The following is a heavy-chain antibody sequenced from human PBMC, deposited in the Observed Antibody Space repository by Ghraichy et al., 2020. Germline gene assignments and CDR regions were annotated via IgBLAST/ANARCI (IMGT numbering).Heavy chain of an antibody. CDR2: IYTSGST. D-gene: IGHD3-9*01. CDR1: GGSISSYY. Sequence: ESLNISCTVSGGSISSYYWSWIRQPAGKGLEWIGRIYTSGSTNYNPSLKSRVTMSVDTSKNQFSLKLSSGTAADTAVYYCARDYSPFYDILTGYRPPDYYYYMDVWGKGTTVTVSS. CDR3: ARDYSPFYDILTGYRPPDYYYYMDV. J-gene: IGHJ6*03. V-gene: IGHV4-4*07.